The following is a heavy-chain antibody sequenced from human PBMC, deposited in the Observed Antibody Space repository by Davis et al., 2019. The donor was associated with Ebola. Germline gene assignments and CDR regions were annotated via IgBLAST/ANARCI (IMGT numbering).Heavy chain of an antibody. V-gene: IGHV4-30-4*01. CDR1: GGSISSGDYY. J-gene: IGHJ5*01. Sequence: MPSETLSLTCTVSGGSISSGDYYWSWIRQPPGKGLEWIGFIYYRGNTYYNPSLNSRVTISVDTSKNQFSLRLDSVTAADTAVYFCARHVVGKVAGGSIDSWGRGILVTVSS. CDR2: IYYRGNT. CDR3: ARHVVGKVAGGSIDS. D-gene: IGHD1-26*01.